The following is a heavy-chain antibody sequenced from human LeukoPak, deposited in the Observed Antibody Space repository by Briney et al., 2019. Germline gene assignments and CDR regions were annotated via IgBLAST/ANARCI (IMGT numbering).Heavy chain of an antibody. CDR3: ARDHGGWYKGESHFFDY. V-gene: IGHV1-46*01. CDR2: ITPSGGST. D-gene: IGHD6-19*01. Sequence: GASVKVSCKASGYTFTGYYMHWVRQAPGQGLEWLGLITPSGGSTWYAQKFQGRVTMTRDMSTSTDYMELSSLRSEDTAVYYCARDHGGWYKGESHFFDYWGQGTLVTVSS. CDR1: GYTFTGYY. J-gene: IGHJ4*02.